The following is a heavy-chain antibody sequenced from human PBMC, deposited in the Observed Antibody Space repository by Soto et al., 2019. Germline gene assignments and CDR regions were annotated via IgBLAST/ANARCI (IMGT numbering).Heavy chain of an antibody. CDR1: GGTFSSYA. CDR3: AWTKVGATTFDY. Sequence: QVQLVQSGAEVKKPGSSVKVSCKASGGTFSSYAISWVRQAPGQGLEWMGGIIPIFGTANYAQTFQGRVTITEDESTSTDYMELSILRSEDTALYCCAWTKVGATTFDYWGQGTLVTVSS. D-gene: IGHD1-26*01. V-gene: IGHV1-69*12. J-gene: IGHJ4*02. CDR2: IIPIFGTA.